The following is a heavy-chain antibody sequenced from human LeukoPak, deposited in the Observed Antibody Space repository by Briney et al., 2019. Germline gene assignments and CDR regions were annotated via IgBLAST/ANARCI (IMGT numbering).Heavy chain of an antibody. CDR1: GYTFTGYY. V-gene: IGHV1-2*02. CDR2: INPNSGGT. CDR3: ARDDGIAAAGKPKRGYYYGMDV. D-gene: IGHD6-13*01. J-gene: IGHJ6*02. Sequence: ASVKVSCKASGYTFTGYYMHWVRQAPGQGLEWMGWINPNSGGTNYAQKFQGRVNMTRDTSISTAYMELSRLRSDDTAVYYCARDDGIAAAGKPKRGYYYGMDVWGQGTTVTVSS.